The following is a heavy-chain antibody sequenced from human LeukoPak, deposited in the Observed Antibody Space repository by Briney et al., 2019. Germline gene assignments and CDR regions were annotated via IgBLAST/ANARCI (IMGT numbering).Heavy chain of an antibody. J-gene: IGHJ4*02. D-gene: IGHD5-24*01. CDR3: ARGEGRDGHL. CDR1: GYTFTGYN. Sequence: GASVKVSCKASGYTFTGYNMHWVRQAPGQGLEWMGGIIPIFGTANYAQKFQGRGTITTDESTSTADMELCRLRSEETAVYYCARGEGRDGHLWGQGTLVTVSS. V-gene: IGHV1-69*05. CDR2: IIPIFGTA.